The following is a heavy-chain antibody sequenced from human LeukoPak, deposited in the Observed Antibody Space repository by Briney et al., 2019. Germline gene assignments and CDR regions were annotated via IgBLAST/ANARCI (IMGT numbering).Heavy chain of an antibody. D-gene: IGHD3-22*01. CDR3: ARDYYDSGGFHRTFDI. V-gene: IGHV4-59*01. J-gene: IGHJ3*02. Sequence: SETLSHTCTVSGGSIRSSYWSWIRQSRGKGLEWIGYIHYTEGGNYNPSLKSRVTISLDTSRNQFSLKLTSVTAADTAVYYCARDYYDSGGFHRTFDIWGQGTMVTVSS. CDR2: IHYTEGG. CDR1: GGSIRSSY.